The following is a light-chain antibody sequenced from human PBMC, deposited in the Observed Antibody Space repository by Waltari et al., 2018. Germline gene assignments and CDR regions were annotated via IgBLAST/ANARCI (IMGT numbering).Light chain of an antibody. CDR1: RSVLVGSNNRLD. J-gene: IGKJ2*01. Sequence: DIVMTQSPDSLAVSLGERAAINCKSSRSVLVGSNNRLDGAWYQQKPGEPPKLLSTWASTRESWVPARFSGTGSGTDFTRTISALQAEDVAVYYCHQFDSLPYTFGQGTKLQIK. V-gene: IGKV4-1*01. CDR3: HQFDSLPYT. CDR2: WAS.